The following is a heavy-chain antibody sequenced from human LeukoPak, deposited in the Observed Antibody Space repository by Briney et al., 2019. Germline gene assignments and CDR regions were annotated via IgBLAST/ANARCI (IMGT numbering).Heavy chain of an antibody. CDR3: ARGGRFPCDY. CDR2: IYFSGST. Sequence: SETLSLTCTVSGCSISSYYWSWIRQPPGKGLEWIGYIYFSGSTNYNPSLKSRVTISVDTSKTPASLKLSSVTAADTAVYYCARGGRFPCDYWGQGTLVTVSS. J-gene: IGHJ4*02. V-gene: IGHV4-59*01. CDR1: GCSISSYY. D-gene: IGHD2-21*01.